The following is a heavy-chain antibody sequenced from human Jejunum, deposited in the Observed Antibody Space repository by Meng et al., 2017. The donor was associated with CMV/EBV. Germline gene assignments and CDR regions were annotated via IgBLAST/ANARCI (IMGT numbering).Heavy chain of an antibody. CDR3: ATGSSRIWFDS. CDR2: IDYSNTT. V-gene: IGHV4-39*07. Sequence: QLRVSGPGLLKPTDTLYVSCKASGYSISSIDYSWGCIAQAPGQGRVGWVNIDYSNTTYSHRSLGSLVSSAVNTSRNQYFLMLSPQAAANTVFYCGATGSSRIWFDSWGQGTLVTVSS. J-gene: IGHJ5*01. CDR1: GYSISSIDYS.